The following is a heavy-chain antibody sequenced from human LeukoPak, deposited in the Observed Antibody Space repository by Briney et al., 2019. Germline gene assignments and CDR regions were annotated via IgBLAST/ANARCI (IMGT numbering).Heavy chain of an antibody. CDR2: ISGSGGST. D-gene: IGHD1-26*01. Sequence: PGGSLRLSCATSGFTFTTYAMNWVRQAPGKGLEWVSYISGSGGSTYYADSVKGRFTISRDNSKNTLYLQMNSLRAEDTAVYYCAKSWGYSGSYRDWYFDLWGRGTLVTVSS. V-gene: IGHV3-23*01. CDR3: AKSWGYSGSYRDWYFDL. J-gene: IGHJ2*01. CDR1: GFTFTTYA.